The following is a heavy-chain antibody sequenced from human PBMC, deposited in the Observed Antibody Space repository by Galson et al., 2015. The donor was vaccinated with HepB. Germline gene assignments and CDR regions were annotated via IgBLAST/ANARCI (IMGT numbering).Heavy chain of an antibody. Sequence: SLRLSCAASGSTFSDYYMTWIRQAPGKGLEWVSHISSSGSSTVSYADPVRGRFTISRDNAKNSLYLQMNSLRAEDTAVYYCARATLGWFDPWGQGTLVTVSS. V-gene: IGHV3-11*01. CDR1: GSTFSDYY. CDR2: ISSSGSSTV. J-gene: IGHJ5*02. D-gene: IGHD2/OR15-2a*01. CDR3: ARATLGWFDP.